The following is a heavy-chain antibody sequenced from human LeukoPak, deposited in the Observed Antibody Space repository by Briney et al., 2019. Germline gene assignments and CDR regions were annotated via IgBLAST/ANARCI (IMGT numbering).Heavy chain of an antibody. CDR1: GGSISSYY. D-gene: IGHD6-19*01. V-gene: IGHV4-59*08. CDR3: ARTYSSGLDY. CDR2: ICYSGST. Sequence: SETLSLTCTVSGGSISSYYWSWIRQPPGKGLEWIGYICYSGSTNYNPSLKSRVTISVDTSKNQFSLKLSSVTAADTAVYYCARTYSSGLDYWAREPWSPSPQ. J-gene: IGHJ4*02.